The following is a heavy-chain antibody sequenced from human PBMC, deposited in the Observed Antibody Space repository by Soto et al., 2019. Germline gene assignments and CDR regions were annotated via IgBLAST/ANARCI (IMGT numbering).Heavy chain of an antibody. J-gene: IGHJ6*02. CDR3: ARDQGRRYGMDV. V-gene: IGHV4-30-4*01. CDR1: CGSISSGDYY. CDR2: IYYSGST. Sequence: SETLSLTCTFSCGSISSGDYYWSCILQPPGKGLEWIGYIYYSGSTYYNPSLKSRVTISVDTSKNQFSLKLSSVTAADTAVYYCARDQGRRYGMDVWGQGTTVTVSS.